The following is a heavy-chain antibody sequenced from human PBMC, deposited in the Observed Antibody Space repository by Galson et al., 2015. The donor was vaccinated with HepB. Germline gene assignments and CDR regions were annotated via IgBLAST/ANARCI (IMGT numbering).Heavy chain of an antibody. CDR1: GFTFSSYS. D-gene: IGHD3-22*01. CDR2: ISSSSYI. V-gene: IGHV3-21*01. CDR3: ARDAAHYYYGSSGYSDY. Sequence: LRLSCAASGFTFSSYSMNWVRQAPGKGLEWVSSISSSSYIYYADSVKGRFTISRDNAKNSLYLQMNSLRAEDTAVYYCARDAAHYYYGSSGYSDYWGQGTLVTVSS. J-gene: IGHJ4*02.